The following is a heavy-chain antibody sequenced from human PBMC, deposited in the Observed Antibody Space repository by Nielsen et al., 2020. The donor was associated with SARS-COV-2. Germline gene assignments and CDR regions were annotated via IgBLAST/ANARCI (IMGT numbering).Heavy chain of an antibody. CDR2: IYYSGST. V-gene: IGHV4-31*03. CDR1: GGSISSGGYY. D-gene: IGHD4-17*01. Sequence: SETLSLTCTVSGGSISSGGYYWSWIRQHPGKGLEWIGYIYYSGSTYYNPSLKSRVTISVDRSKNQFSLKLSSVTAADTAVYYCARDLRGYYGMDVWGQGTTVTVSS. J-gene: IGHJ6*02. CDR3: ARDLRGYYGMDV.